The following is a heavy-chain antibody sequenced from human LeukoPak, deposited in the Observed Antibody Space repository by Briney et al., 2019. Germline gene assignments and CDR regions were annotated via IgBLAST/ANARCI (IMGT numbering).Heavy chain of an antibody. Sequence: GESLKISCKGSGYRFTSYWIGWVRPMPGKGLEWMGIIYPGDYDTRYSPSFQGQVTISADKSISTAYLQWSSLKASDTAMYYCARHLGYGGGPADYWGQGTLVTVSS. CDR2: IYPGDYDT. CDR1: GYRFTSYW. J-gene: IGHJ4*02. CDR3: ARHLGYGGGPADY. D-gene: IGHD4-23*01. V-gene: IGHV5-51*01.